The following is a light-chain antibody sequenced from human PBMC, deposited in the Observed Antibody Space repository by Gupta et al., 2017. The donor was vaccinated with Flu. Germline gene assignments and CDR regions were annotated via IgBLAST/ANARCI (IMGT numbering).Light chain of an antibody. CDR2: DVI. CDR1: SSEVGGYNS. CDR3: SSHTDTNTPYV. J-gene: IGLJ1*01. V-gene: IGLV2-14*04. Sequence: SSEVGGYNSVSWYQQHPGKAPKLLIFDVINRPSGVSNRFSGSKSGNTASLTISGLQSEDEADYYCSSHTDTNTPYVFGTGTKVSVL.